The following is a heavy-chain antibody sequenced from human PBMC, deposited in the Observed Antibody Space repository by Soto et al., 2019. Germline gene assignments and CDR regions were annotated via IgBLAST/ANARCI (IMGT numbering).Heavy chain of an antibody. J-gene: IGHJ4*02. V-gene: IGHV1-69*01. CDR2: IIPVFQTA. D-gene: IGHD5-12*01. CDR1: GGLFSRYP. CDR3: SRGGSGYTWFNEF. Sequence: QEQLVQSGAKVKKPGSSVKVSCKASGGLFSRYPISWVRQVPGQGLEWMGGIIPVFQTAYYTQRFQGRVTITADESTNTAYMELSRLRSEDTAIYYCSRGGSGYTWFNEFWGQGTLVTVSS.